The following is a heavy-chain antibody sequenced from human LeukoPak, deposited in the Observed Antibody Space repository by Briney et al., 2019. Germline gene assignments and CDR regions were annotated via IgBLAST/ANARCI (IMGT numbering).Heavy chain of an antibody. J-gene: IGHJ5*02. CDR1: GYSISSGYY. CDR3: ARGDYYGSGNDFRFDP. V-gene: IGHV4-38-2*02. Sequence: SETLSLTCTVSGYSISSGYYWGWIRQPPGKGLEWIGSIYHSGSTYYNPSLKSRVTISVDTSKNQFSLKLSSVTAADTAVYYCARGDYYGSGNDFRFDPWGQGTLVTVSS. D-gene: IGHD3-10*01. CDR2: IYHSGST.